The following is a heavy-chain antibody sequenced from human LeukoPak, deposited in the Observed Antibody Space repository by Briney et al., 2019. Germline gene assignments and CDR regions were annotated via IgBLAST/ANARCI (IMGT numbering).Heavy chain of an antibody. J-gene: IGHJ5*02. V-gene: IGHV4-39*02. Sequence: SETLSLTCTVSGGSISSSSYYWGWIRQPPGKGLEWIGCIYYSGSTYYNPSLKSRVTISVDTSKNQFSLKLSSVTAADTAVYYSAREGSGSDYHISLQICFYPCGQGTLVTASS. CDR2: IYYSGST. CDR3: AREGSGSDYHISLQICFYP. D-gene: IGHD3-10*01. CDR1: GGSISSSSYY.